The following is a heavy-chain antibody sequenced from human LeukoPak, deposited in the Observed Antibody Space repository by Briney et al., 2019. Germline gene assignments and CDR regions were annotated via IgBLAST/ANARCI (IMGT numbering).Heavy chain of an antibody. D-gene: IGHD1/OR15-1a*01. Sequence: PGGSLRLSCAAPGLTFNNAWMSWVRQAPGKGLEWVGRIRSRSAGGTTDYGAPVKGRFTISSDDSKNTLYLQMNSLKTEDTAVSYCSTGGGTHDYWGQGTLVTVSS. CDR3: STGGGTHDY. J-gene: IGHJ4*02. V-gene: IGHV3-15*01. CDR1: GLTFNNAW. CDR2: IRSRSAGGTT.